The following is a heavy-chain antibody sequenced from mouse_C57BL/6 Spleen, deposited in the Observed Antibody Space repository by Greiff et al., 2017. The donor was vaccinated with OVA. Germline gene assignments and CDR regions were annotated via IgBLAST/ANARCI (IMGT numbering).Heavy chain of an antibody. D-gene: IGHD4-1*01. J-gene: IGHJ1*03. CDR2: IDPSDSET. Sequence: QVQLQQPGAELVRPGSSVKLSCKASGYTFTSYWMHWVKQRPIQGLEWIGNIDPSDSETHYNQKFKDKATLTVDKSSSTAYMQLSSLTSEDSAVYYCARPGTNWYFDVWGTGTTVTVSS. V-gene: IGHV1-52*01. CDR1: GYTFTSYW. CDR3: ARPGTNWYFDV.